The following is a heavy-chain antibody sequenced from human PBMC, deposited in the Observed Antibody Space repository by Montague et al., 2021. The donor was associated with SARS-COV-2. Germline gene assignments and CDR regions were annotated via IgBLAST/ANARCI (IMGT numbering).Heavy chain of an antibody. CDR1: GFIFSSYE. Sequence: SLRLSCAASGFIFSSYEMNWVRQAPGQGLEWVSYIGSSDSTIYYADSVKGRFTISRGNAKNSLYLHLNSLRAEDTAVYYCARGGGRYNWNYEGGFDLWGRGTLVTDSS. CDR3: ARGGGRYNWNYEGGFDL. CDR2: IGSSDSTI. J-gene: IGHJ2*01. D-gene: IGHD1-7*01. V-gene: IGHV3-48*03.